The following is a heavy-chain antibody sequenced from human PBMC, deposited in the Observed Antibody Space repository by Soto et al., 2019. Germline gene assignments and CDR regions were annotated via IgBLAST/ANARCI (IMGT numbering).Heavy chain of an antibody. V-gene: IGHV3-64D*06. D-gene: IGHD3-9*01. CDR3: VKVSTFYDILNGYYSTTFFDP. CDR2: ISSDGDIT. Sequence: GSLRLSCSASGFTFSEYSMHWVRQAPGKGLQYVSTISSDGDITYYADSVKGRFTISRDNSKNTLYLQMNSLRPEDTAVYYCVKVSTFYDILNGYYSTTFFDPWGQGTLVTVSS. CDR1: GFTFSEYS. J-gene: IGHJ5*02.